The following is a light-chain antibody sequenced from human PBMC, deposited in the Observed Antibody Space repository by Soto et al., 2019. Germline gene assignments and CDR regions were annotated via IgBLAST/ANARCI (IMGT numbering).Light chain of an antibody. V-gene: IGLV1-36*01. CDR1: SSNLGNNA. J-gene: IGLJ2*01. CDR3: AAWDDSLNGQV. CDR2: YDD. Sequence: QSVLTQPPSVSEAPRQRVTISGSGSSSNLGNNAVNWYQQLPGKAPKLLIYYDDLLPSGVSDRFSGSKSGTSASLAISGLQSEDEADYYCAAWDDSLNGQVFGGGTKLTVL.